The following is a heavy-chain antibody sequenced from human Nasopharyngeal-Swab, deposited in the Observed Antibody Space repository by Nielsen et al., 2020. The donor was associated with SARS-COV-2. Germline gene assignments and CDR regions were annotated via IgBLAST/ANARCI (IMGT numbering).Heavy chain of an antibody. CDR1: GFPFSNSW. Sequence: GESLKISCAASGFPFSNSWVHWVRQAPGEGLVWVARINPDGSVRNYADSVKGRFTISRDNAMSTLYLQLNNLRSEDTAVYYCATAGSYQFDNWGQGTLLTVSS. CDR2: INPDGSVR. J-gene: IGHJ4*02. D-gene: IGHD3-10*01. V-gene: IGHV3-74*01. CDR3: ATAGSYQFDN.